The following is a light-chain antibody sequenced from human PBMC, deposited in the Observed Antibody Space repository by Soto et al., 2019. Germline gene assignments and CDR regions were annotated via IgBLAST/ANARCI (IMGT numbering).Light chain of an antibody. CDR2: EVS. CDR3: ISYTTTCALV. Sequence: QSALTQPASVSGSPGQSITISCTGTIYDVGAYHYVSWYQQFPGKAPKLILYEVSNRPSGISNRFSGFRSGSTASLTVSGLQPEDDAHYYCISYTTTCALVFGGGTKLTVL. J-gene: IGLJ2*01. CDR1: IYDVGAYHY. V-gene: IGLV2-14*01.